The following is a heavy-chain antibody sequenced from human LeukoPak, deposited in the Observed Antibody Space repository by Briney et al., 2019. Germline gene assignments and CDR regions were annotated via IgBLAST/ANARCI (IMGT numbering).Heavy chain of an antibody. V-gene: IGHV1-18*01. CDR3: ARIRGCSSTSCFNPEGWFDP. CDR1: GYTFTSYG. Sequence: ASVKVSCKASGYTFTSYGISWVRQAPGQGLEWMGWISAYKGNTNYAQKLQGRVTMTTDTSTSTAYMELRSLRSDDTAVYYCARIRGCSSTSCFNPEGWFDPWGQGTLVTVSS. J-gene: IGHJ5*02. CDR2: ISAYKGNT. D-gene: IGHD2-2*01.